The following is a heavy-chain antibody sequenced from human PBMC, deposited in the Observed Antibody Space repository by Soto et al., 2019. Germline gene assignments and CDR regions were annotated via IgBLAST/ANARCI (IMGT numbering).Heavy chain of an antibody. Sequence: QLQLQDSGPGLVKPSETLSLSCTVSGGSVSSRSYFWGWFRQPPGKGLEWIVFMSYSGNTYYNPSLKSRFTISVDTSKDQFSLRLTSATAADTAVYYCASQDNDLVPIGQGSSDTWGKGTLVTVSS. CDR3: ASQDNDLVPIGQGSSDT. J-gene: IGHJ5*02. D-gene: IGHD3-16*01. CDR2: MSYSGNT. CDR1: GGSVSSRSYF. V-gene: IGHV4-39*01.